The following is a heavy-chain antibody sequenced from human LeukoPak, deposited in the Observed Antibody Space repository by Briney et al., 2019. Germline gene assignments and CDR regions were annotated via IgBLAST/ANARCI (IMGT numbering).Heavy chain of an antibody. D-gene: IGHD3-9*01. CDR2: INAGNGNT. J-gene: IGHJ4*02. Sequence: GASVKVSRKASGYIFTTSAIYWVRQAPGQRPEWMGWINAGNGNTKYSQKFQDRVSLTRDTSASAAYMELSRLTPEDTAVYYCTTSVSEGDEDGILTGFNYWGQGTLVTVSS. CDR1: GYIFTTSA. V-gene: IGHV1-3*01. CDR3: TTSVSEGDEDGILTGFNY.